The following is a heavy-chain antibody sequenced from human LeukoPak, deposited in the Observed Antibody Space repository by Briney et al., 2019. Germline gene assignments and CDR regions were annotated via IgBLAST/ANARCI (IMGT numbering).Heavy chain of an antibody. CDR1: GFTFSGSA. V-gene: IGHV3-33*01. Sequence: GGSLRLSCAASGFTFSGSAMHWVRQAPGKGLEWVAVIWYDGSNQYYADSVKGRFTISRDNSKNTLYLQMNSLTAEDTAVYYCARGGGTVYDYWGQGTLVTVSS. CDR3: ARGGGTVYDY. CDR2: IWYDGSNQ. J-gene: IGHJ4*02. D-gene: IGHD4-17*01.